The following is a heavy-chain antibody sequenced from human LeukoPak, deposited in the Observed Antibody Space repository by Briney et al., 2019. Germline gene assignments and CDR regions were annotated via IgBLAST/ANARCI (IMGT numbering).Heavy chain of an antibody. D-gene: IGHD2-2*01. V-gene: IGHV4-4*07. CDR2: IYTSGST. J-gene: IGHJ3*02. CDR1: GGSISSYY. CDR3: ASGGYCSSTSCYGLDAFDI. Sequence: SETLSLTCTVSGGSISSYYWSWIRQPAGKGLEWIGRIYTSGSTNYNPSLKSRVTMSVDTSKNQFSLKLSPVTAADTAVYYRASGGYCSSTSCYGLDAFDIWGQGTMVTVSS.